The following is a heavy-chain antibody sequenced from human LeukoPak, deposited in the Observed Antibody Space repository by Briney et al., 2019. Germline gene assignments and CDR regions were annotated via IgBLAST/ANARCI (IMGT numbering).Heavy chain of an antibody. CDR3: ARDGSSWRRNIDY. CDR1: DDSITMYY. Sequence: PSETLSLTCSVSDDSITMYYWTWIRQPPGKGLEWIGYVDHTGSTNFNPSLNGRVSISRDTTKNLFSLRLRSVTAADTAVYFCARDGSSWRRNIDYWGQGTLVTVSS. J-gene: IGHJ4*02. CDR2: VDHTGST. D-gene: IGHD6-13*01. V-gene: IGHV4-59*01.